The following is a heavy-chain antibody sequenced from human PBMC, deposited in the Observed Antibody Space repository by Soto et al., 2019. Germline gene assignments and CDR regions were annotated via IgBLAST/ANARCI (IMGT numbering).Heavy chain of an antibody. J-gene: IGHJ2*01. V-gene: IGHV3-13*01. CDR3: ARGSLFDFWRGGVAWYFYL. CDR2: VGTVGDT. Sequence: EVQLVESGGGLVQPGGSLRLSCAASGFTFSSYDMHWASQATVKGLEWVSAVGTVGDTYYPGSVKGRFTISKENAKNSLYLQMNSLRAEDTAVYYCARGSLFDFWRGGVAWYFYLWGRGTLVTVSS. D-gene: IGHD3-3*01. CDR1: GFTFSSYD.